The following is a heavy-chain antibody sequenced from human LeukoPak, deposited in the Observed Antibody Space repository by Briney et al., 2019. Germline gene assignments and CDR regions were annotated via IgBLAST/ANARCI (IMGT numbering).Heavy chain of an antibody. V-gene: IGHV1-18*01. Sequence: ASVKVSCKASGYTFTSYGISWVRQAPGQGLEWMGWISAYNGNTNYAQKLQGRVTMTTDTSTSTAYMELRSLRSDDTAVYYCARDVAYCSGGSCYWGYYFDYWAREPWSPSPQ. J-gene: IGHJ4*02. CDR3: ARDVAYCSGGSCYWGYYFDY. D-gene: IGHD2-15*01. CDR2: ISAYNGNT. CDR1: GYTFTSYG.